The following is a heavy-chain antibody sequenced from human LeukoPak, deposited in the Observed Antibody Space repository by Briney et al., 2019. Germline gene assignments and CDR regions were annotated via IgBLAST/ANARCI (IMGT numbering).Heavy chain of an antibody. CDR3: AREWGLVGATTE. CDR1: GGTFIGYA. D-gene: IGHD1-26*01. J-gene: IGHJ4*02. V-gene: IGHV1-18*01. CDR2: ISAYNGNT. Sequence: ASVTVSCKASGGTFIGYAISWVRQAPGQGLEWMGWISAYNGNTNYAQKLQGRVTMTTDTSTSTAYMELRRLRSDDTAVYYCAREWGLVGATTEWGQGTLVTVSS.